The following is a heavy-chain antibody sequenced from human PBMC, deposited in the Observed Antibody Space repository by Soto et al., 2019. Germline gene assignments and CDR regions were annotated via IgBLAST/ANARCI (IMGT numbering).Heavy chain of an antibody. CDR2: VNPSGGST. V-gene: IGHV1-46*01. Sequence: ASVKVSCKASGYLFTAYSMHWVRLAPGQGLEWMGVVNPSGGSTKYAQNFQGRVTMTRDTSTTTIYMELSSPRSDDTAIYYCAREENCSGGTCYSEYFHSWGQGTLVTVSS. J-gene: IGHJ1*01. CDR3: AREENCSGGTCYSEYFHS. D-gene: IGHD2-15*01. CDR1: GYLFTAYS.